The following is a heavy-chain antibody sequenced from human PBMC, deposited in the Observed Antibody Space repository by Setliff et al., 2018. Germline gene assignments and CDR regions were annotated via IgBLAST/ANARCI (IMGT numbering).Heavy chain of an antibody. CDR2: ISVYNGDT. CDR3: ARAPSVELVTIRTNSWFTY. J-gene: IGHJ4*02. Sequence: ASVKVSCKASGYTFRNYAFAWVRQAPGQGLEWVGWISVYNGDTNYAQKFQGRVTLTTDTSTSTAYMGLRSLTSDDSAFYYCARAPSVELVTIRTNSWFTYWGQGTLDTVSS. D-gene: IGHD5-18*01. CDR1: GYTFRNYA. V-gene: IGHV1-18*01.